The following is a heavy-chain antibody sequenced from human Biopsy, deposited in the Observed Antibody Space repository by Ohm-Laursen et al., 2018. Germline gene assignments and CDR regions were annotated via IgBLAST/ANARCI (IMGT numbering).Heavy chain of an antibody. CDR2: IMSLYNTT. J-gene: IGHJ2*01. D-gene: IGHD5-12*01. V-gene: IGHV1-69*06. CDR1: GGMFNSYT. Sequence: GSSVKVSCKASGGMFNSYTINWLRQAPGQGLQWMGGIMSLYNTTNYAQKFWDRITVTADKSTNTVYMTLSSLTSEDTAVYFCARGLGGYDYWYFDLWGRGTLVIASS. CDR3: ARGLGGYDYWYFDL.